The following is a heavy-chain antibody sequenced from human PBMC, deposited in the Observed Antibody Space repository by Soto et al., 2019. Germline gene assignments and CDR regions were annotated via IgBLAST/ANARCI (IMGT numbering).Heavy chain of an antibody. D-gene: IGHD3-3*01. CDR1: GGSFSGYY. CDR3: ARGSLFFFYY. J-gene: IGHJ4*02. V-gene: IGHV4-34*01. CDR2: INHSGST. Sequence: SETLSLTCAVYGGSFSGYYWSWIRQPPGKGLEWIGEINHSGSTNYNPSLKSRVTISVDTSKNQFSLKLSSVTAADTAVYYCARGSLFFFYYWGQGTLVTVSS.